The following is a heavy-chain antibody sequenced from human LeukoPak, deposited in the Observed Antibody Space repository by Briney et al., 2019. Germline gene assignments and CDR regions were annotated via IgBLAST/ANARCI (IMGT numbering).Heavy chain of an antibody. D-gene: IGHD3-10*01. CDR2: IKQDGSQK. CDR3: ARGYYGSGSFLRY. CDR1: GFTFSSHW. V-gene: IGHV3-7*01. Sequence: GGSLRLSCAASGFTFSSHWMSWVRQAPGKGLEYVANIKQDGSQKYYVDSVKGRFTISRDNAENSLYLQMNSLRAEDTAVYYCARGYYGSGSFLRYWGQGTLVTVSS. J-gene: IGHJ4*02.